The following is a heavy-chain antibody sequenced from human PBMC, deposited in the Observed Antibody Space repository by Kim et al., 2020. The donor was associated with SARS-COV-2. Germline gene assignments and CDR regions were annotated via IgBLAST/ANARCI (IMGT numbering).Heavy chain of an antibody. CDR2: INHSGST. Sequence: SETLSLTCAVYGGSFSGYYWSWIRQPPGKGLEWIGEINHSGSTNYNPSLKSRVTISVDTSKNQFSLKLSSVTAADTAVYYCARGPFYYYGSGSYFYHYYGMDVWGQGTTVTVSS. V-gene: IGHV4-34*01. D-gene: IGHD3-10*01. CDR1: GGSFSGYY. CDR3: ARGPFYYYGSGSYFYHYYGMDV. J-gene: IGHJ6*02.